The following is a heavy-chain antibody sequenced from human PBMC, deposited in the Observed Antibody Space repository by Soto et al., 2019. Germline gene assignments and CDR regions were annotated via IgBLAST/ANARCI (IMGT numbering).Heavy chain of an antibody. J-gene: IGHJ5*02. D-gene: IGHD3-10*01. CDR3: ARGRVPKPFGVDP. CDR1: GFTFSDYY. V-gene: IGHV3-11*05. CDR2: ISSSGTYT. Sequence: QVQLVESEGGLVKPGGSLRLSCAASGFTFSDYYMTWIRQAPGKGLEWISYISSSGTYTHYADSVKGRFTISRDNARNSLFLQMNSLRAEDTAVYYCARGRVPKPFGVDPWGQGTLVTVSS.